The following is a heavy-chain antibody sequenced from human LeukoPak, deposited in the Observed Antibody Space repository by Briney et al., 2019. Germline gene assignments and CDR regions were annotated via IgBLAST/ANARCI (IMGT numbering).Heavy chain of an antibody. CDR2: INPNSGGT. J-gene: IGHJ5*02. CDR1: GYTFTGYY. V-gene: IGHV1-2*02. Sequence: ASVKVSCKASGYTFTGYYMHWVRQAPGQGLEWMGWINPNSGGTNYAQKFQGGVTMTRDTSISTAYMELSRLRSDDTAVHYCARGRVVVVPAAGWFDPWGQGTLVTVSS. D-gene: IGHD2-2*01. CDR3: ARGRVVVVPAAGWFDP.